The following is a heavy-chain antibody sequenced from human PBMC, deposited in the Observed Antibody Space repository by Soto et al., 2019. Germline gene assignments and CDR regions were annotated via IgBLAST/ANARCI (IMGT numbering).Heavy chain of an antibody. CDR3: ARELYYYDSSGYCY. CDR1: GYTFTGYY. J-gene: IGHJ4*02. Sequence: ASVKVSCKASGYTFTGYYMHWVRQAPGQGLEWMGWINPNSGGTNYAQKFQGRVTMTRDTSISTAYMELSRLRSDDTAVYYCARELYYYDSSGYCYWGQGTLVTVSS. CDR2: INPNSGGT. V-gene: IGHV1-2*02. D-gene: IGHD3-22*01.